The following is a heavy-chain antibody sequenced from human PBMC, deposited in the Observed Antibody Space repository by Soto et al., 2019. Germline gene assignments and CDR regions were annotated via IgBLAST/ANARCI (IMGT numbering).Heavy chain of an antibody. CDR1: GFTFSSYS. J-gene: IGHJ6*02. CDR3: ARDSASSWYYYYYYYGMDV. D-gene: IGHD6-13*01. V-gene: IGHV3-21*01. CDR2: ISSSSSYI. Sequence: PGGSLRLSCAASGFTFSSYSMNWVRQAPGKGLEWVSSISSSSSYIYYADSVKGRFTISRDNAKNSLYLQMNSLRAEDTAVYYCARDSASSWYYYYYYYGMDVWGQGTTVTVSS.